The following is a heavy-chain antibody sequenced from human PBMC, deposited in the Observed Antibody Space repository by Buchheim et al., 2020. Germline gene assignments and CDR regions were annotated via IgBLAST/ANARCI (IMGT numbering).Heavy chain of an antibody. CDR2: IKGDGSSI. CDR3: ARDTLYCTGGICYFEY. CDR1: GFTFSTYW. V-gene: IGHV3-74*03. Sequence: EVQLVESGGGLVQPGGSLRLSCAASGFTFSTYWMHWVRQAPGQGLVWVSRIKGDGSSITYADSVKGRFTISRDNAKNTLYLQMNTLRAEDTALYYCARDTLYCTGGICYFEYWGQGTL. D-gene: IGHD2-8*02. J-gene: IGHJ4*02.